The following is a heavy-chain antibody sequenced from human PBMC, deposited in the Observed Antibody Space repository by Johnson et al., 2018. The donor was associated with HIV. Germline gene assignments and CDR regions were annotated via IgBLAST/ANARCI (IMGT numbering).Heavy chain of an antibody. J-gene: IGHJ3*02. D-gene: IGHD1-26*01. V-gene: IGHV3-30*02. CDR1: GFSFSSYG. CDR3: AKDPYSGSPIDI. CDR2: IPFHGSQQ. Sequence: QVQLVESGGGVVQPGGSLRLSCAASGFSFSSYGMYWARQAPDKGLEWVAYIPFHGSQQYYADSVKGRFTISRDNSKNTLYLQMNSLRAEDTAVYYCAKDPYSGSPIDIWGQVTMVTVSS.